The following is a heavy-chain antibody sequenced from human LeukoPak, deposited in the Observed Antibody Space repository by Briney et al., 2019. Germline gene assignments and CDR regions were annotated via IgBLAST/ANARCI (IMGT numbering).Heavy chain of an antibody. CDR2: TYYRSKWYN. D-gene: IGHD6-6*01. CDR1: GDSVSGNRVA. Sequence: SQTLSLTCAISGDSVSGNRVAWNWIRQSPSRGLEWLGRTYYRSKWYNDFAPSVKSRITINPDTSKNQFSLQLSSVTAADTAVYYCARPDLEYSSSSGAFDIWGQGTMVTVSS. J-gene: IGHJ3*02. CDR3: ARPDLEYSSSSGAFDI. V-gene: IGHV6-1*01.